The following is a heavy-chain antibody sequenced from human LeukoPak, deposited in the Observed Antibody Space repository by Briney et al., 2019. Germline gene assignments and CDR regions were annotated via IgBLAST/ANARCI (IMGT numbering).Heavy chain of an antibody. D-gene: IGHD2-8*01. Sequence: GGSLRLSCAASGFTFSNYIMSWVRQAPGKGLEWVSSISGSSVTTFYADSLKGRFSISRENFKNTLYLQMNSLRAEDTAVYYCAKRDTTGLYYFDYWGQGTMVTVSS. CDR1: GFTFSNYI. J-gene: IGHJ4*02. CDR3: AKRDTTGLYYFDY. CDR2: ISGSSVTT. V-gene: IGHV3-23*01.